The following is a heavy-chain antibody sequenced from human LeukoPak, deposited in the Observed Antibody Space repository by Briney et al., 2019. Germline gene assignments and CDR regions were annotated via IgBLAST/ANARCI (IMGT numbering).Heavy chain of an antibody. CDR1: GFTFSSYS. J-gene: IGHJ4*02. CDR3: ARDSGQMGATDFDY. CDR2: IRPDASKE. V-gene: IGHV3-30*02. D-gene: IGHD1-26*01. Sequence: GGSLRLSCAASGFTFSSYSMNWVRQAPGKGLEWVAFIRPDASKEYHADSVKGRFTISRDNAKNSLYLQMNSLRAEDTAVYYCARDSGQMGATDFDYWGQGTLVTVSS.